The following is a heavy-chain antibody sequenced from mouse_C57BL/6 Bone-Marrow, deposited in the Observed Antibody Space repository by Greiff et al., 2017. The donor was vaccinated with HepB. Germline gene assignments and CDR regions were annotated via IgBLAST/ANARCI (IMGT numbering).Heavy chain of an antibody. CDR2: IDPEDGET. V-gene: IGHV14-2*01. CDR1: GFNIKDYY. J-gene: IGHJ2*01. D-gene: IGHD2-4*01. Sequence: VQLQQSGAELVKPGASVKLSCTASGFNIKDYYMHWVKQRTEQGLEWIGRIDPEDGETKYAPNFQGKATITADTSSNTAYLQLSSLTSEDTAVYYCARSGYDYDYEGLFDYWGQGTTLTVSS. CDR3: ARSGYDYDYEGLFDY.